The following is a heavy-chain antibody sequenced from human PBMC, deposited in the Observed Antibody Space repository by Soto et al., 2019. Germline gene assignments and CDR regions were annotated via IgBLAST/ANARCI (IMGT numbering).Heavy chain of an antibody. D-gene: IGHD3-10*01. CDR2: ISNDGSST. CDR1: GFTFSSYW. J-gene: IGHJ6*02. CDR3: TRSHYYGSGSYIYYYGMDV. Sequence: EVQLVESGGGLVQPGGSLRLSCAASGFTFSSYWMHWVRQAPGKGLVWVSRISNDGSSTSYADSVKGRFTISRDNAKNTLYLQMNSLRAVDTAVYYCTRSHYYGSGSYIYYYGMDVWGQGTTVTVSS. V-gene: IGHV3-74*01.